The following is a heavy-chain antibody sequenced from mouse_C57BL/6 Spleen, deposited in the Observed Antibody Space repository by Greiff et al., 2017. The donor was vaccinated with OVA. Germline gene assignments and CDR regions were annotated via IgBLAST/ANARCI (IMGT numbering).Heavy chain of an antibody. Sequence: QVQLQQTGPELVKPGASVKLSCKASGYTFTSYDINWVKQRPGQGLEWIGWIYPRDGSTKYNEKFKGKATLTVDTSSSTAYMELHSLTSEDSAVYLCAREGFTTVVAGGNYYAMDYWGQGTSVTVSS. CDR2: IYPRDGST. CDR3: AREGFTTVVAGGNYYAMDY. D-gene: IGHD1-1*01. V-gene: IGHV1-85*01. CDR1: GYTFTSYD. J-gene: IGHJ4*01.